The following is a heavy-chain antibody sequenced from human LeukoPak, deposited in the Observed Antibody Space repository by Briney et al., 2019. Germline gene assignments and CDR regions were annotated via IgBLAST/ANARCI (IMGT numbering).Heavy chain of an antibody. CDR2: INPNSGAT. V-gene: IGHV1-2*02. D-gene: IGHD5-12*01. CDR3: ASVYSAKDLAQLDY. CDR1: GYTFSDYY. Sequence: ASVKVSCKASGYTFSDYYVHWVRQAPGQGLEWMGWINPNSGATKYAQKFQGRVTMTRVTSIRTAYMELTIPTSDDTAVYYCASVYSAKDLAQLDYWGQGTLVTVSS. J-gene: IGHJ4*02.